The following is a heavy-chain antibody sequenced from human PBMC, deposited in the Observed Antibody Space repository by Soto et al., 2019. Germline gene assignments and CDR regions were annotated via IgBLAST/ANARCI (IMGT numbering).Heavy chain of an antibody. Sequence: GGSLRLSCAASGFTFSDACMSWVRQAPGKALDWVGRIKSKSDGGTTEYAAPVRGRFTISRDDSKNTLYLQMNSLKTEDTAVYYCTTDLWRIAVVVGSTGYFNPWGQGTPVTVSS. CDR2: IKSKSDGGTT. CDR3: TTDLWRIAVVVGSTGYFNP. CDR1: GFTFSDAC. V-gene: IGHV3-15*01. J-gene: IGHJ5*02. D-gene: IGHD2-15*01.